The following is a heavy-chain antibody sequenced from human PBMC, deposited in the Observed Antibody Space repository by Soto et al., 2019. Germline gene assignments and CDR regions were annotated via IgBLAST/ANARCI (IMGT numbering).Heavy chain of an antibody. Sequence: ASVKVSCKASGYTFTSYYMHWVRQAPGQGLEWMGIINPSGGSTSYAQKFQGRVTMTRDTSTSTVYMELSSLRSEDTAVYYCASVVGAATSARWFAPWGQGTLDTGSA. D-gene: IGHD2-15*01. CDR3: ASVVGAATSARWFAP. V-gene: IGHV1-46*01. CDR2: INPSGGST. CDR1: GYTFTSYY. J-gene: IGHJ5*02.